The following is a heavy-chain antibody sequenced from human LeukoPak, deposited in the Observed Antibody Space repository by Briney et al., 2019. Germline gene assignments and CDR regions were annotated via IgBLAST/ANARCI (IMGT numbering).Heavy chain of an antibody. CDR2: INSDGSST. CDR1: GFTFSNYW. CDR3: ARDPHGYWWFDP. D-gene: IGHD5-18*01. J-gene: IGHJ5*02. Sequence: GSLRLSCVASGFTFSNYWMHWVRQAPGKGLVWVSRINSDGSSTTYADSVKGRFTIFRDNAKNTLYLQMNSLRAEDTAVYYCARDPHGYWWFDPWGQGTLVTVSS. V-gene: IGHV3-74*03.